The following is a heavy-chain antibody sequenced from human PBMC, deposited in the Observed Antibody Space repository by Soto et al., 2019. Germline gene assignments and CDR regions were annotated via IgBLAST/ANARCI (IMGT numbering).Heavy chain of an antibody. CDR2: IGESGTPT. Sequence: EVQLLESGGGLVQPGGSLRLSCAASGFTFSSYAMKWVRQAPGXGLEWVSLIGESGTPTYYADSVKGRFTISRDNSGNTLFLEMYSLRAEDTAVYYCARYIPGVRYYGMDVWGQGTTVTVSS. CDR3: ARYIPGVRYYGMDV. J-gene: IGHJ6*02. D-gene: IGHD2-2*01. CDR1: GFTFSSYA. V-gene: IGHV3-23*01.